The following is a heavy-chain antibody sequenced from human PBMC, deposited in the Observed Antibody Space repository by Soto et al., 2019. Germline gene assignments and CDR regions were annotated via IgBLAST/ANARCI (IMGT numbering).Heavy chain of an antibody. CDR2: INPNSGGT. V-gene: IGHV1-2*02. CDR1: GYTFTGYY. J-gene: IGHJ4*02. D-gene: IGHD3-3*01. Sequence: ASVKVSCKASGYTFTGYYIHWVRQAPGQGLEWMGWINPNSGGTNYAQKFQGRVTMTRDTSISTAYMELSRLRSDDTAVYYCARSPLRFLEWLFRYFDYWGQGTMVTVSS. CDR3: ARSPLRFLEWLFRYFDY.